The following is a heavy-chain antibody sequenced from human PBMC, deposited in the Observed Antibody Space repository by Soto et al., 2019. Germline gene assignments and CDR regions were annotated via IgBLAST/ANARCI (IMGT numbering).Heavy chain of an antibody. CDR2: IRSKANSYAT. Sequence: GGSLRLSCAASGVTFSGSAMHWVRQASGKGLEWVGRIRSKANSYATAYAASGKGRFTISRDDSKNTAYLQMNSLKPEDTAVYYCTSVSRGYVPSVSAHQLSSTPDYWGQGTLVTVSS. D-gene: IGHD5-12*01. J-gene: IGHJ4*02. CDR3: TSVSRGYVPSVSAHQLSSTPDY. CDR1: GVTFSGSA. V-gene: IGHV3-73*01.